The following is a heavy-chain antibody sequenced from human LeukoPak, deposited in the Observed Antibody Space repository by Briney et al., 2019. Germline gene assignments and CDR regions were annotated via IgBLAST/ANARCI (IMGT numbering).Heavy chain of an antibody. J-gene: IGHJ5*02. D-gene: IGHD6-13*01. V-gene: IGHV3-13*01. CDR3: AREAAAGTGWFDP. Sequence: PGSVKGRFTISRENAKNSLYLQTNSLRAEDTAVYYCAREAAAGTGWFDPWGQGTLVTVSS.